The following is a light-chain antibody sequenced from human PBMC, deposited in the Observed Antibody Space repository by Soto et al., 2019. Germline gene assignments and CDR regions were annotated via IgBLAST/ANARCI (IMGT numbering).Light chain of an antibody. Sequence: SYELDQPPSVSVAPGQTAKISCGGDDIGSKSVHWYRQRPGQAPVLVVFDDFDRPSAIPERFSGSNSGNTATLTISRVEAGDEADYYCQVWDSGSDHYVFGTGTKVTVL. V-gene: IGLV3-21*02. CDR2: DDF. CDR3: QVWDSGSDHYV. J-gene: IGLJ1*01. CDR1: DIGSKS.